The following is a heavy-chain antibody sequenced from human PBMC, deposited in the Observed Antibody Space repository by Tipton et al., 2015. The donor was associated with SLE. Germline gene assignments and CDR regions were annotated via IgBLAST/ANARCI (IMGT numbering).Heavy chain of an antibody. CDR2: IYYSGST. D-gene: IGHD3-10*01. CDR1: GGSISSHY. V-gene: IGHV4-31*03. J-gene: IGHJ4*02. CDR3: ARAKRIWFGESPNYFDY. Sequence: TLSLTCTVSGGSISSHYWSWIRQHPGKGQEWIGYIYYSGSTYYNPSLKSRVTISVDTSKNQFSLKLSSVTAADTAVYYCARAKRIWFGESPNYFDYWGQGTLVTVSS.